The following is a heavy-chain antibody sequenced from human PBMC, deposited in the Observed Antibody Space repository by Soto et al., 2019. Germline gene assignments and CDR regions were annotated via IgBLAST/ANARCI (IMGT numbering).Heavy chain of an antibody. CDR1: GFTFSSYA. CDR3: ARVRVGATTGLVDY. D-gene: IGHD1-26*01. CDR2: ISYDGSNK. V-gene: IGHV3-30-3*01. J-gene: IGHJ4*02. Sequence: QVQLVESGGGVVQPGRSLRLSCAASGFTFSSYAMHWVRQAPGKGLEWVAVISYDGSNKYYADSVKGRFTISRDNSKNTLYLQMNSLRAEDTAVYYCARVRVGATTGLVDYWGQGTLVTVSS.